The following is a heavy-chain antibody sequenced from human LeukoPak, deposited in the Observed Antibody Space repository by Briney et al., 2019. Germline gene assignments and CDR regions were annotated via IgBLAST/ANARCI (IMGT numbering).Heavy chain of an antibody. Sequence: SETLSLTCTVPGVSISSTTLYWGWVHQSPGKGLEWIATIYYSGTTYYNPSLKSRVTISVDTSKNQFSLKLTSVTAADTAIYYCAGAPAGGSDWLSPFDYWGQGTLVTVSS. CDR1: GVSISSTTLY. V-gene: IGHV4-39*01. J-gene: IGHJ4*02. CDR3: AGAPAGGSDWLSPFDY. D-gene: IGHD3-9*01. CDR2: IYYSGTT.